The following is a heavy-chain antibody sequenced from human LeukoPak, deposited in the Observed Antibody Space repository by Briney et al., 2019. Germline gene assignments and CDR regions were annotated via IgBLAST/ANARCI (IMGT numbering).Heavy chain of an antibody. D-gene: IGHD3-22*01. CDR2: ISSGTIT. Sequence: PGGSLRLSCAASGFTFSSHAMSWVRQAPGKGLEWVSTISSGTITYYADSVKGRFTISRDNSKNTLYLQMNSQRAEDTALYYCAKQNNYFDSTNYYFFDYWGQGTLVTVSS. CDR1: GFTFSSHA. J-gene: IGHJ4*02. V-gene: IGHV3-23*01. CDR3: AKQNNYFDSTNYYFFDY.